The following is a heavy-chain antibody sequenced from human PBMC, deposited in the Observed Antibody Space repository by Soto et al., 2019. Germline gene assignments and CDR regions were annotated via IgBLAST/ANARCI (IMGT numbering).Heavy chain of an antibody. V-gene: IGHV4-59*01. CDR2: IYYSGST. J-gene: IGHJ4*02. D-gene: IGHD5-18*01. CDR1: GGSISSYY. Sequence: SETLSLTCTVSGGSISSYYWSWIRQPPGKGLEWIGYIYYSGSTNYNPSLKSRVTISVDTSKNQFSLKLSSVTAADTAVYYCARLNTAMAIDYWGQGTLVTVSS. CDR3: ARLNTAMAIDY.